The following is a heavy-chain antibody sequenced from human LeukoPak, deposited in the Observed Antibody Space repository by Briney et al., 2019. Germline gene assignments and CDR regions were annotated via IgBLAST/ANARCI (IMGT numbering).Heavy chain of an antibody. CDR3: ARQASGYCFDY. CDR1: GGSISSSNYY. V-gene: IGHV4-39*01. Sequence: PSETLCLTCTVSGGSISSSNYYWGWIRQPPGKGLEWIGTIYYSGSTYYNPSLKSRVTISVDTSKNQFSLKLSSVTAADTAVFYCARQASGYCFDYWGQGTLVTVSS. J-gene: IGHJ4*02. D-gene: IGHD3-22*01. CDR2: IYYSGST.